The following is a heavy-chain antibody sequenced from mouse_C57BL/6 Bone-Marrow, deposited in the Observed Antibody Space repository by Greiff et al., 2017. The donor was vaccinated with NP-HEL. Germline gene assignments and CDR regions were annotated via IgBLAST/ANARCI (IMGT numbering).Heavy chain of an antibody. CDR1: GYTFTSYW. CDR2: INPSNGGT. V-gene: IGHV1-53*01. J-gene: IGHJ2*01. D-gene: IGHD2-1*01. CDR3: ARNGNYVSPIYYFDY. Sequence: QVQLQQPGTELVKPGASVKLSCKASGYTFTSYWMHWVKQRPGQGLEWIGNINPSNGGTNYNEKFKSKATLTVDKSSSTAYMQLSSLTSEDSAVYYCARNGNYVSPIYYFDYWGQGTTLTVSS.